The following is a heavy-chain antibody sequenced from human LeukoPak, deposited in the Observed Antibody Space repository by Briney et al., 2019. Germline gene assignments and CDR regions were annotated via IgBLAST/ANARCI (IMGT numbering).Heavy chain of an antibody. CDR1: GYTFTGYY. CDR3: VPLGYCSGGTCYDGN. J-gene: IGHJ4*02. Sequence: GASVTVSCKASGYTFTGYYMHWVRQAPGQGLEWMGWINPNSGATNYAQKFQGRATMTRDTSITTAYLELSGLRSDDTAIYYCVPLGYCSGGTCYDGNWGQGTLVTVSS. D-gene: IGHD2-15*01. V-gene: IGHV1-2*02. CDR2: INPNSGAT.